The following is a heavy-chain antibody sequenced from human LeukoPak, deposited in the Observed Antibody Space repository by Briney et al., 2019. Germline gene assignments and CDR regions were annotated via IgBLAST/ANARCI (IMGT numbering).Heavy chain of an antibody. V-gene: IGHV3-53*01. CDR1: GFTVSSNY. CDR3: ARDPYSGNYGHDYYYYMDV. D-gene: IGHD1-26*01. Sequence: GGSLRLSCAASGFTVSSNYMSWVRQAPGKGLGWVSVIYSGDNTYYADSVKGRFTISRDNSKNTVYLQMNSLRAEDTAVYFCARDPYSGNYGHDYYYYMDVWGKGTTVTISS. J-gene: IGHJ6*03. CDR2: IYSGDNT.